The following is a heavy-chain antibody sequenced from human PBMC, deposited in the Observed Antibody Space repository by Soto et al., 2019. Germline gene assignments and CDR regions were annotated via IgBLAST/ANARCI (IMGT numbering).Heavy chain of an antibody. J-gene: IGHJ6*02. Sequence: PSETLSLTCAVYGGSFSGYYWSWIRQPPGKGLEWIGEINHSGSTNYNPSLKSRVTISVDTSKNQFSLKLSSVTAADTAAYYCARGTPQYYDFWSGYPTVPYGMDVWGQGTTVTVSS. CDR1: GGSFSGYY. D-gene: IGHD3-3*01. CDR2: INHSGST. V-gene: IGHV4-34*01. CDR3: ARGTPQYYDFWSGYPTVPYGMDV.